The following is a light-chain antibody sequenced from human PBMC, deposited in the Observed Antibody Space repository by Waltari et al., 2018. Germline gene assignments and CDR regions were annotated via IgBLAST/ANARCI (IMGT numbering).Light chain of an antibody. Sequence: QSALTQPASVSGSPGQSITISCTGTSRNIGGYNYVSWYQQHPGKAPKLMIYDVTNRPSWVSTRFSGSKAGKTASLTISGLQAEDEGDYYCSSYSSSSTLVVFGGGTKLTVL. CDR1: SRNIGGYNY. CDR2: DVT. J-gene: IGLJ3*02. V-gene: IGLV2-14*03. CDR3: SSYSSSSTLVV.